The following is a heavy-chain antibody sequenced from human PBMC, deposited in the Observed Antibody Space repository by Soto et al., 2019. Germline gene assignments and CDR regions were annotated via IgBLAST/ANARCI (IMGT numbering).Heavy chain of an antibody. CDR2: IIWSSSRI. Sequence: SLRLSCAASGFTFDDHAMLWVRQAPGRGLEWVSGIIWSSSRIAYAESVKGRFTISRDNAKNSLYRQMNSLRAEDTALYYCAKDIGSAASAGYYYGVDDWGQGTTLTVSS. J-gene: IGHJ6*02. CDR1: GFTFDDHA. CDR3: AKDIGSAASAGYYYGVDD. V-gene: IGHV3-9*01. D-gene: IGHD3-10*01.